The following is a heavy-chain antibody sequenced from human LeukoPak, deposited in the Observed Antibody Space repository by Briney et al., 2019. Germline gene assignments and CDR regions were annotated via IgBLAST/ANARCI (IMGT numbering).Heavy chain of an antibody. CDR2: INQGGSVQ. D-gene: IGHD5-12*01. V-gene: IGHV3-7*01. CDR1: GFTSRSHW. J-gene: IGHJ4*02. CDR3: ARVEYSGWNLEY. Sequence: SGGSLRLSCAVSGFTSRSHWMSWVRQAPRQGLEWMDYINQGGSVQYYMDSVKGRFTISRDDAKNSLYVQMNSLRDEDTAVCCCARVEYSGWNLEYWGQGTLVTVSS.